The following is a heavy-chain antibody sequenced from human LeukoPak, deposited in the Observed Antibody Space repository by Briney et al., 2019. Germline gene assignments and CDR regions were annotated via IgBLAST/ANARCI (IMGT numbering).Heavy chain of an antibody. D-gene: IGHD2-15*01. V-gene: IGHV4-59*01. Sequence: SETLSLTCTVSGGSISSYYWNWIRQPPGKGLEWIGYIYSSGSTNYNPSLKSRVTISVDTSKNQFSLKLSSVTAADTAVYYCATRRGYCSGGNCNYYFNYWGQGTLVTVSS. CDR3: ATRRGYCSGGNCNYYFNY. CDR2: IYSSGST. CDR1: GGSISSYY. J-gene: IGHJ4*02.